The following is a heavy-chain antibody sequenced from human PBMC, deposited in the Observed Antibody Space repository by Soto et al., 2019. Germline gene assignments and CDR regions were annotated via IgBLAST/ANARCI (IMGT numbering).Heavy chain of an antibody. CDR1: GYTFSNYY. V-gene: IGHV1-46*01. CDR2: INPNGGST. J-gene: IGHJ6*02. D-gene: IGHD3-3*01. CDR3: ARDGRFSALRLPFGLDV. Sequence: QVQLVQSGAEVKKPGASVTVSCKASGYTFSNYYIHWVRQPPGQGLEWMGIINPNGGSTTYAQKFQSSVTMTRDTSTRIVYMELSSLTSEDTAFYYCARDGRFSALRLPFGLDVWGQGTTVTVSS.